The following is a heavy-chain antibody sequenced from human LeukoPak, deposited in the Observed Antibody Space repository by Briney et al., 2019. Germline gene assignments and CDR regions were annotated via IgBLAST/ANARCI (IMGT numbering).Heavy chain of an antibody. D-gene: IGHD3-10*01. CDR3: ARAQYYYPHHYYVY. Sequence: GASVKVSCKASGYTFTGYLMNWVRQAPGRGLEWMGWINPNSGDTTYAQKFQGRATMTRDTSISTAYMELGRLRSDDTAVYYCARAQYYYPHHYYVYWGQGTLVTVSS. J-gene: IGHJ4*02. V-gene: IGHV1-2*02. CDR1: GYTFTGYL. CDR2: INPNSGDT.